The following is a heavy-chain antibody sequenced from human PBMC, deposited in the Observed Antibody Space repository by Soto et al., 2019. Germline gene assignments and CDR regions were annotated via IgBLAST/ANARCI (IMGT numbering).Heavy chain of an antibody. J-gene: IGHJ4*02. CDR2: IKQDGSEK. CDR3: ASDRAMDDY. V-gene: IGHV3-7*05. CDR1: GFTFSTYW. Sequence: EVQLVESGGGLVQPGGSLRLSCAASGFTFSTYWMNWVRQAPGKGLEWVANIKQDGSEKNYVDSVKGRFTISRDNAKNSLYLQMNSLRAEDTAVYYCASDRAMDDYWGQGTLVTVSS. D-gene: IGHD5-18*01.